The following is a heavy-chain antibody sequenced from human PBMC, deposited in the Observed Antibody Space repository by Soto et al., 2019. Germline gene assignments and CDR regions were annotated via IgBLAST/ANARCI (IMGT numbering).Heavy chain of an antibody. D-gene: IGHD5-12*01. CDR1: GYTFTSYG. Sequence: ASVKVSCKASGYTFTSYGISWVRQAPGQGLEWMGWISAYNGNTNYAQKLQGRVTMTTDTSTSTAYMELRSLRSDDTAVYYCARDPPYIVATPSDAFDIWGQGTMVTVSS. V-gene: IGHV1-18*01. CDR2: ISAYNGNT. J-gene: IGHJ3*02. CDR3: ARDPPYIVATPSDAFDI.